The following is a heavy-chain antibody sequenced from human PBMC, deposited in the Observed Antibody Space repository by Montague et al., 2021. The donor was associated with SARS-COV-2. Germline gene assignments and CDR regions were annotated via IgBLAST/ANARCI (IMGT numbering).Heavy chain of an antibody. CDR1: GITFSSYA. Sequence: SLRLSCAASGITFSSYAMHWVRQAPGKGLEWVAVISYDGSNKYYADSVKGRFTISRDNSKNTLYLQMNSLRAEDTAVYYCARELTYYGMDVWGQGTTVTVSS. D-gene: IGHD2-21*02. J-gene: IGHJ6*02. CDR2: ISYDGSNK. V-gene: IGHV3-30-3*01. CDR3: ARELTYYGMDV.